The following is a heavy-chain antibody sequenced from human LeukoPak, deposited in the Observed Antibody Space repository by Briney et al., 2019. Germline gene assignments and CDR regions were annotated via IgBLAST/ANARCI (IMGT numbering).Heavy chain of an antibody. CDR1: GFTFRSYA. D-gene: IGHD2-21*02. CDR2: ISASGRST. J-gene: IGHJ4*02. Sequence: GGSLRLSCAASGFTFRSYAMSWVRQAPGKGLEWVSAISASGRSTYYADSVKGRFTISRDNSKNTLYLQMNSLRVEDTAVYYCAKDACGGDCYSHFDYWGQGTLVTVSS. V-gene: IGHV3-23*01. CDR3: AKDACGGDCYSHFDY.